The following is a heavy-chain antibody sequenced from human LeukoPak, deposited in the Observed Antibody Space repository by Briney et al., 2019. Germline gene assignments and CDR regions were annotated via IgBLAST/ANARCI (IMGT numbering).Heavy chain of an antibody. CDR1: GFTFSDYA. D-gene: IGHD6-13*01. Sequence: PGGSLRLSCAASGFTFSDYAMHWVRQAPGKGLEYVSVISSNGGSTYYADSVKGRFTISRDNSKNTLYLQMGSLRAEDMAVYYCTRRAAADTFYSDYWGQGILVTVSS. CDR3: TRRAAADTFYSDY. J-gene: IGHJ4*02. V-gene: IGHV3-64*02. CDR2: ISSNGGST.